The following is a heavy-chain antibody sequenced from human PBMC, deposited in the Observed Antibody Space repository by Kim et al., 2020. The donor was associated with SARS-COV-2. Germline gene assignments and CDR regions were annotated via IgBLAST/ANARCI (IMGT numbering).Heavy chain of an antibody. CDR3: AKDLWKGSSWYYYYMDV. CDR2: ISYDGSNK. V-gene: IGHV3-30*18. D-gene: IGHD6-13*01. Sequence: GGSLRLSCAASGFTFSSYGMHWVRQAPGKGLEWVAVISYDGSNKYYADSVKGRFTISRDNSKNTLYLQMNSLRAEDTAVYYCAKDLWKGSSWYYYYMDVWGKGTTVTVSS. CDR1: GFTFSSYG. J-gene: IGHJ6*03.